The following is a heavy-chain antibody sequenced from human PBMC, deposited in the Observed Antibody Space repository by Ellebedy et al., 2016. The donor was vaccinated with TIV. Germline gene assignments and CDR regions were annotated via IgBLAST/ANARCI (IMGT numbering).Heavy chain of an antibody. V-gene: IGHV3-7*04. D-gene: IGHD6-19*01. CDR3: ARGRFWYSSGAYFDY. CDR2: IKQDGSEK. CDR1: GFTFSSYW. Sequence: GESLKISXAASGFTFSSYWMSWVRQAPGKGLEWVANIKQDGSEKYYVDSVKGRFTISRDNAKNSLYLQMNSLRAEDTAVYYCARGRFWYSSGAYFDYWGQGTLVTVSS. J-gene: IGHJ4*02.